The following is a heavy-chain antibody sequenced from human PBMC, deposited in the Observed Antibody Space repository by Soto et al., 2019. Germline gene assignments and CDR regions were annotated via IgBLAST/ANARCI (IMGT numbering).Heavy chain of an antibody. Sequence: VQLVESGGGLVQPGGSLRLSCAASGFAFSGFGMHWVRQAPGKALEYVSGVSSNGGSKFYANSVKGRFTISRDNSKNTLYLQVYSLRTEDMAVYYCARGAVTSYWYFDLWGRGTLVTVSS. CDR1: GFAFSGFG. D-gene: IGHD4-17*01. J-gene: IGHJ2*01. V-gene: IGHV3-64*01. CDR3: ARGAVTSYWYFDL. CDR2: VSSNGGSK.